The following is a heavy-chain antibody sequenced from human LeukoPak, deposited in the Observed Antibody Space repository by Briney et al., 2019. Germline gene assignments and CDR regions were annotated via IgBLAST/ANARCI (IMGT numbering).Heavy chain of an antibody. J-gene: IGHJ4*02. V-gene: IGHV6-1*01. CDR2: TYYMSKWYN. CDR3: ARDPHGGCYSTRHEFDY. CDR1: GDSVSRNNAA. D-gene: IGHD2-15*01. Sequence: SQTLSLTCAISGDSVSRNNAAWNWIRQSPSRGLEWLGRTYYMSKWYNDYADSVKSRITISPDTSKNHFSLHLNSLTLEDTAVYYCARDPHGGCYSTRHEFDYWGQGTQVTVSS.